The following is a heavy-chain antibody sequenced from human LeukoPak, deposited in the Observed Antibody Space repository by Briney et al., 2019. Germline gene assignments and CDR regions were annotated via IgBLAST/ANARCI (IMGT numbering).Heavy chain of an antibody. CDR3: AREGVDIVTYDY. D-gene: IGHD5-12*01. CDR2: IRQDESEK. V-gene: IGHV3-7*03. J-gene: IGHJ4*02. CDR1: GFTFSRYW. Sequence: GGSLRPSCAASGFTFSRYWMSWVRQAPGKGLEWVANIRQDESEKYYVNSVKGRFTISRDNAKNSVYLQMNSLRVEDTAIYYCAREGVDIVTYDYWGQGTLVTVSS.